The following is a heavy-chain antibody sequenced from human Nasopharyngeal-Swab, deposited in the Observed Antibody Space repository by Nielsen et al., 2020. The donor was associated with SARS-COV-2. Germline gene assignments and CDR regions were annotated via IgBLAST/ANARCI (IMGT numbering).Heavy chain of an antibody. CDR2: IIPILGIA. CDR1: GGTFSSYA. CDR3: AREKAYCGGDCYHWFDP. V-gene: IGHV1-69*10. J-gene: IGHJ5*02. Sequence: SVKVSCKASGGTFSSYAISWVRQAPGHGLEWMGGIIPILGIANYAQKFQGRVTITADKSTSTAYMELSSLRSEDTAVYYCAREKAYCGGDCYHWFDPWGQGTLVTVSS. D-gene: IGHD2-21*02.